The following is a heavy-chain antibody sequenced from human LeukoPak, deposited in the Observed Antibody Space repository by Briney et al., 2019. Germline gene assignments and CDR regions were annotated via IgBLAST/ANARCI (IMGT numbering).Heavy chain of an antibody. D-gene: IGHD6-13*01. V-gene: IGHV3-21*01. Sequence: PGGSLRLSCAASGFTFSDYSMNWVRQAPGKGLEWVSSISSSSRYIYYADSLKGRFSISRDNAKNSLYLQMNSLRAEDTAVYYCARVWSPPYTSSWPSYFDFWGQGTLVTVSS. CDR2: ISSSSRYI. J-gene: IGHJ4*02. CDR1: GFTFSDYS. CDR3: ARVWSPPYTSSWPSYFDF.